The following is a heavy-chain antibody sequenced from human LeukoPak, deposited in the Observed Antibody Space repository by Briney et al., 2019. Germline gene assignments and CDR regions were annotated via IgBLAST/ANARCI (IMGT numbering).Heavy chain of an antibody. CDR3: ASHSSGWQQTYFDY. D-gene: IGHD6-19*01. CDR2: INFSVGSI. Sequence: ASVKVSCKAFGYTFTSHYMHWVRQAPGQGLEWMGKINFSVGSIDYVQKFQGRVTMTRDTSTSTVYMELSSLRSEDTAVYYCASHSSGWQQTYFDYWGQRTLVTVSS. CDR1: GYTFTSHY. J-gene: IGHJ4*02. V-gene: IGHV1-46*01.